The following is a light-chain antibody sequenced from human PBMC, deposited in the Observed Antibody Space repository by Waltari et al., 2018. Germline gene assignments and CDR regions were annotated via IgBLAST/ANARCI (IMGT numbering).Light chain of an antibody. CDR1: QRVSSSY. CDR3: QQYGSSPPWT. CDR2: GPS. V-gene: IGKV3-20*01. J-gene: IGKJ1*01. Sequence: EIVLTQSPGTLSLSPGERATLSCRASQRVSSSYLAWYQQTPGQAPRLLIYGPSSRATGIPDRFSGRGSGXXXXXXXXXXXPEDFAVYYCQQYGSSPPWTFGQGTKVEIK.